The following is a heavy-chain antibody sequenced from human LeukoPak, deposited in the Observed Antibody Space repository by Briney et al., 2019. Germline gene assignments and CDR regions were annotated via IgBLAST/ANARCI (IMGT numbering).Heavy chain of an antibody. V-gene: IGHV4-34*01. D-gene: IGHD4-11*01. J-gene: IGHJ6*03. CDR1: GGSFSGYY. Sequence: PSETLSLTCAGYGGSFSGYYWSWIRQPPGKGLAWIGEINHSGSTNYNPSLKSRVTISVDTSKNQFSLKLSSVTAADTAVYYCARVTTIGYYYYYYYMDVWGKGTTVTVSS. CDR2: INHSGST. CDR3: ARVTTIGYYYYYYYMDV.